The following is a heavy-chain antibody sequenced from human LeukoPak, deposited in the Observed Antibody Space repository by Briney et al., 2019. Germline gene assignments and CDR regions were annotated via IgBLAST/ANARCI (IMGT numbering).Heavy chain of an antibody. V-gene: IGHV3-30-3*01. CDR3: AKDSPYGGSFYYIDY. J-gene: IGHJ4*02. CDR2: ISYDVNIK. Sequence: QPGGSLRLSCAASGFDFHNYVIHWVRQAPGKGLEWVAVISYDVNIKYHADSVKGRFTISRDNFKNTLYLQMNSLRAEDTAVYYCAKDSPYGGSFYYIDYWGQGTLVTVSS. D-gene: IGHD2/OR15-2a*01. CDR1: GFDFHNYV.